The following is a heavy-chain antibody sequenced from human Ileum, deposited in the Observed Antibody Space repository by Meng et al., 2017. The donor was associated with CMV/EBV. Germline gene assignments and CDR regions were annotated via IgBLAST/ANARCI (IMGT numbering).Heavy chain of an antibody. CDR1: GYSITGYA. V-gene: IGHV1-18*01. D-gene: IGHD2-2*03. J-gene: IGHJ4*01. CDR2: ISGYNSNT. CDR3: ARDGYYPSRVFDY. Sequence: VEAGLSVKELGVVDKISCTSSGYSITGYAINWVRQAPGQGLEWMGWISGYNSNTKYAQKFQGRVTMTTDTSTTTVYMELRNLRYDDTAVYYCARDGYYPSRVFDYWGLGTLVTVSS.